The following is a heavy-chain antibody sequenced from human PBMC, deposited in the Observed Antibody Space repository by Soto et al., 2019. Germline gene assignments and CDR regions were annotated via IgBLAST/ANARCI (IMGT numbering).Heavy chain of an antibody. CDR3: ARGVYGSRWPNVYMDV. CDR2: ISNNGAHT. CDR1: GFTFSNYE. V-gene: IGHV3-64*01. J-gene: IGHJ6*03. D-gene: IGHD6-13*01. Sequence: EAQLVESGGGLVQPGGSLRLSCAASGFTFSNYEMHWVRQAPGKGLEYVSGISNNGAHTDYAKSVKGRFTISRDNSENTLYLQMGSLRAEDMALYYCARGVYGSRWPNVYMDVWGKGTTVTASS.